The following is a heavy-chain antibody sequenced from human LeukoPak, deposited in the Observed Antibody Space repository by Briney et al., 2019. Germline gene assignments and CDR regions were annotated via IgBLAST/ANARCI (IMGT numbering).Heavy chain of an antibody. D-gene: IGHD2-21*01. Sequence: SETLSLTCTVSGCSISSYYWSWIRQPPGKGLEWIGYIYYSGSTNYNPSLKSRVTISVDTSKNQFSLKLSSVTAADTAVYYCASKAPNCGGDCQFEGYYYYYMDVWGKGTTVTVCS. CDR3: ASKAPNCGGDCQFEGYYYYYMDV. V-gene: IGHV4-59*01. CDR1: GCSISSYY. J-gene: IGHJ6*03. CDR2: IYYSGST.